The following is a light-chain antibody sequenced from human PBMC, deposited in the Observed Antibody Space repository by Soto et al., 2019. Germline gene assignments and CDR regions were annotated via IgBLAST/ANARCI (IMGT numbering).Light chain of an antibody. V-gene: IGKV3-15*01. CDR1: QGISST. J-gene: IGKJ4*01. CDR2: GAS. Sequence: DIVMTQSPSSLSASLGERATISCRASQGISSTLAWYQQKPGQTPTLLIYGASTRDTGVPARFSGSGSGTDFTLTITSLQSEDFAVYYCQHYASGPLTFGGGTKVEIK. CDR3: QHYASGPLT.